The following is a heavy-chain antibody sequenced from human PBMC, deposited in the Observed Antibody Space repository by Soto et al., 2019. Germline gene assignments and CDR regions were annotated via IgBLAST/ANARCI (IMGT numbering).Heavy chain of an antibody. CDR3: ARGRTTGATFSSYYYMDV. J-gene: IGHJ6*03. V-gene: IGHV4-34*01. D-gene: IGHD1-1*01. Sequence: SETLSLTCAVYGGSFSGYYWSWIRQPPGKGLEWIGEINHSGRTNYNPSLKSRVTISVDTSKNQFSLNLSSVTAADTAVYYCARGRTTGATFSSYYYMDVWGKGTTVTVSS. CDR2: INHSGRT. CDR1: GGSFSGYY.